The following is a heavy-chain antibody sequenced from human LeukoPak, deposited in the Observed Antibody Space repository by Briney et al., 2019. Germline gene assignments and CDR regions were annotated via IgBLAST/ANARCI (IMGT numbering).Heavy chain of an antibody. CDR2: IYAGGNT. D-gene: IGHD4-17*01. V-gene: IGHV3-66*01. J-gene: IGHJ4*02. CDR1: GFTFSSDS. CDR3: VYGDFVRTVNYFDY. Sequence: GGSLRLSCAASGFTFSSDSMNWVRQAPGKGLEWVSVIYAGGNTYYADSVLARFTISRDHSRNTLYLQMNSLRAEDTAVYYCVYGDFVRTVNYFDYWGQGTLVSVSS.